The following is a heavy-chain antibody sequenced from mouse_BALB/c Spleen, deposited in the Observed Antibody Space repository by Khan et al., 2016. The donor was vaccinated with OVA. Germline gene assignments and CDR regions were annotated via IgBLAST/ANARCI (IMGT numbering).Heavy chain of an antibody. CDR2: IYPGDGDT. CDR1: GYGFSSSW. Sequence: QVQLQQSGAELVRPGSSVKISCKASGYGFSSSWMNWVKQRPGQGLEWIGQIYPGDGDTNYNGKFKGKATLTADKSSSTAYMQLTSLTSEDSAVYFCAGYYGSRFAYWGQGTLVTVSA. J-gene: IGHJ3*01. D-gene: IGHD1-1*01. V-gene: IGHV1-80*01. CDR3: AGYYGSRFAY.